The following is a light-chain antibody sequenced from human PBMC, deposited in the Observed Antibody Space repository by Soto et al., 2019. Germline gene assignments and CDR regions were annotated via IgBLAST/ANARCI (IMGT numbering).Light chain of an antibody. J-gene: IGLJ2*01. V-gene: IGLV2-8*01. CDR1: SSDVGGYNY. CDR3: SSYAGRV. CDR2: EVS. Sequence: SALTQPPSASGSPGQSVTISCTGTSSDVGGYNYVSWYQQHPGKAPKLMIYEVSKRPSGVPDRFSGSKSGNTASLTVSGLQAEDEADYYCSSYAGRVFGGGTKLTVL.